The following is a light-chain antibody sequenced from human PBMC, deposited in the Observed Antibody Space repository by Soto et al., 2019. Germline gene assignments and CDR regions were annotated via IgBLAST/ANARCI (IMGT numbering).Light chain of an antibody. Sequence: QSALTQPASVSGSPGQSITISCTGTSSDVGAYNYVSWFQQHPGKAPKLMIYDVNYRPSGVSNRFSGSKSGNTASLTISGLQAEDEADYYCSSYTTSSPLEVFGTGTKVTVL. CDR3: SSYTTSSPLEV. CDR2: DVN. V-gene: IGLV2-14*01. J-gene: IGLJ1*01. CDR1: SSDVGAYNY.